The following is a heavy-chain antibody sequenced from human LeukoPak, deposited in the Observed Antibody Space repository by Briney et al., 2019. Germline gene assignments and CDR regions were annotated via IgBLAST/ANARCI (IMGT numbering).Heavy chain of an antibody. D-gene: IGHD6-19*01. CDR2: INHSGST. V-gene: IGHV4-34*01. CDR3: ARSGGIAVAAFDY. Sequence: SETLSLTCAVYGGSFNDYYWSWIRQPPGKGLEWIGEINHSGSTNYNPSLKGRVTISVDTSMNQFSLKLSSVTAADTAVYYCARSGGIAVAAFDYWGQGTLVTVSS. J-gene: IGHJ4*02. CDR1: GGSFNDYY.